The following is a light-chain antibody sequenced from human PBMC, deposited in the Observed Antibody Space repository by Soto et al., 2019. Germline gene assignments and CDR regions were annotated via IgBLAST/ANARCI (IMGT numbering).Light chain of an antibody. Sequence: DVVMTQSPLSLPVTLGQSASISCRSSLSLVYSDGNTYLNWFQQRPGQSPRRLFYKLSNRDSGVPDRFSASGSVTDFTLTISRVEAEDVGVYYCLQGSHWPPTFGQGTNVEIK. J-gene: IGKJ1*01. CDR1: LSLVYSDGNTY. CDR3: LQGSHWPPT. V-gene: IGKV2-30*01. CDR2: KLS.